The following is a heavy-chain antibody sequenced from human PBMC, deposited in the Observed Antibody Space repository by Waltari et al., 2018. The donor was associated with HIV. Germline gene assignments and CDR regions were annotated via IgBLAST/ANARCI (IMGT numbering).Heavy chain of an antibody. CDR2: ISSSSTYI. D-gene: IGHD3-3*01. Sequence: EVQLVESGGGLVKPGGSLRLSCAASGFPFSSYPMHWVRQAPGKGLEWVSSISSSSTYIYYADSVKGRFTISRDNAKNSLYLQMNSLRAGDTAVYHCARFTIFGVVTLYYFDYWGQGALVTVSS. V-gene: IGHV3-21*01. CDR1: GFPFSSYP. CDR3: ARFTIFGVVTLYYFDY. J-gene: IGHJ4*02.